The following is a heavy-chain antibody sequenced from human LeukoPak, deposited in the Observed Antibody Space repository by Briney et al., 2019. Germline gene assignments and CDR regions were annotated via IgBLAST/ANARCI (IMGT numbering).Heavy chain of an antibody. CDR2: IYYSGST. V-gene: IGHV4-30-4*08. CDR1: GGSISSSSYY. Sequence: SETLSLTCTVSGGSISSSSYYWGWIRQPPGKGLEWIGYIYYSGSTYYNPSLKSRVTISVDTSKNQFSLKLSSVTAADTAVYYCARVSSVIGIVGATAHFDYWGQGTLVTVSS. J-gene: IGHJ4*02. D-gene: IGHD1-26*01. CDR3: ARVSSVIGIVGATAHFDY.